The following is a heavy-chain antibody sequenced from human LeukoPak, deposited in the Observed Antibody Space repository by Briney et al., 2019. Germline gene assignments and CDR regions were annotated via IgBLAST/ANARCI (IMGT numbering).Heavy chain of an antibody. V-gene: IGHV3-21*01. Sequence: GGSLRLYCAASGFTFSSYSMNWVRQAPGKGLEWVSSISSSSSYIYYADSVKGRFTISRDNAKNSLYLQMNSLRAEDTAVYYCARVVYRGTIVVVPAAMRDAFDIWGQGTMVTVSS. CDR1: GFTFSSYS. CDR3: ARVVYRGTIVVVPAAMRDAFDI. D-gene: IGHD2-2*01. J-gene: IGHJ3*02. CDR2: ISSSSSYI.